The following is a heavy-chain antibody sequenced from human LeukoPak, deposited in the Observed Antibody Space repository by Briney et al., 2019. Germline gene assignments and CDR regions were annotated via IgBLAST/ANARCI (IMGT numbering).Heavy chain of an antibody. CDR3: AGGSRDAYNQFFDY. CDR1: GGSISSSNYY. D-gene: IGHD5-24*01. V-gene: IGHV4-39*01. Sequence: PSETLSLTCTVSGGSISSSNYYWGWIRPPPGKGLECIGSIYYSGSTYYNPSLKSRDTISVDTSKNQFSLKLSSVTAADTAVYYCAGGSRDAYNQFFDYWGQGTLVTVSS. J-gene: IGHJ4*02. CDR2: IYYSGST.